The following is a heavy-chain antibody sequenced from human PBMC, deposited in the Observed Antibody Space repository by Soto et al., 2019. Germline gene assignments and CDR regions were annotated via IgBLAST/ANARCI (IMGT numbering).Heavy chain of an antibody. Sequence: GGSLRLSCAASGFTFSSYWMSWVRQAPGKGLEWVANIKQDGSEKYYVDSVKGRFTISRDNAKNSLYLQMNSLRAEDTAVYYCARGSYCSSTSCYPYYYGMDVWGQGTTVTVSS. J-gene: IGHJ6*02. V-gene: IGHV3-7*04. CDR2: IKQDGSEK. CDR1: GFTFSSYW. D-gene: IGHD2-2*01. CDR3: ARGSYCSSTSCYPYYYGMDV.